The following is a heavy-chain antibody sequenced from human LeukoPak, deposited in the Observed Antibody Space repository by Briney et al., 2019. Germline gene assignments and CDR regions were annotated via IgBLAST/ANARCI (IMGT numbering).Heavy chain of an antibody. CDR3: ARALTVVPAAAMVYYYYYMDV. CDR2: IKQDGSEK. CDR1: GFTFSSYW. V-gene: IGHV3-7*01. Sequence: GGSLRLSCAASGFTFSSYWMSWVRQAPGKGLEWVANIKQDGSEKYYVDSVKGRFTISRDNAKNSLYLQMNSLRAEDTAVYYCARALTVVPAAAMVYYYYYMDVWGKGTTVTVSS. D-gene: IGHD2-2*01. J-gene: IGHJ6*03.